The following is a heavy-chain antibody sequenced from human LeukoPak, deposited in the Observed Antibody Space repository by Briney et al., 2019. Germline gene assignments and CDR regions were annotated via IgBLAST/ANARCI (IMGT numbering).Heavy chain of an antibody. Sequence: GGSLRLSCAASGFTFSSYSMNWVRQAPGKGLEWVSSISSSSSYIYYADSVKGRFTISRDNAKNSLYLQMNSLRAEDTAVYYCARDLRVGVTVNYWGQGTLVTVSS. V-gene: IGHV3-21*01. D-gene: IGHD3-16*02. CDR2: ISSSSSYI. CDR3: ARDLRVGVTVNY. CDR1: GFTFSSYS. J-gene: IGHJ4*02.